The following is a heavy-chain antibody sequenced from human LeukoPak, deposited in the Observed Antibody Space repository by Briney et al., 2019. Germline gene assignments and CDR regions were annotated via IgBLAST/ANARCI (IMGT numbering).Heavy chain of an antibody. CDR2: IKHDGSEE. CDR1: GFSLSSYW. CDR3: ARGGHRQKEF. V-gene: IGHV3-7*01. Sequence: GGSLRLSCAASGFSLSSYWMSWVRQAPGKGLEWVGNIKHDGSEEHYVDSVKGRFTISRDNAKNSLYLQMNSLRAEDTAVYYCARGGHRQKEFWGQGTQVTVSS. J-gene: IGHJ4*02. D-gene: IGHD3-10*01.